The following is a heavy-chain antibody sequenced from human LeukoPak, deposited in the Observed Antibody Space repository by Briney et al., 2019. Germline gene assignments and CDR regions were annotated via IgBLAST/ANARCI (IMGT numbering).Heavy chain of an antibody. D-gene: IGHD3-3*01. Sequence: SETLSLTCTVSGGSISSHYWSWIRQPPGKGLEWIGYIYYSGSTNYNPSLKSRVTISVDTSKNQFSLKLSSVTAADTAVYYCARSGPATYYDFWSGYSLDYWGQGTLVTVSS. CDR3: ARSGPATYYDFWSGYSLDY. CDR1: GGSISSHY. V-gene: IGHV4-59*11. J-gene: IGHJ4*02. CDR2: IYYSGST.